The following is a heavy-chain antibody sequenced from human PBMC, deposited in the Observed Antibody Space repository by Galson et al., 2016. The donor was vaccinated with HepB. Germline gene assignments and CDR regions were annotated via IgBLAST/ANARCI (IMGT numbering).Heavy chain of an antibody. Sequence: SETLSLTCSVSGGSIRGFYWSWVRQPPGKGLEYIGYIYHNGKTNYNPSLARRVIISVDTSKNQFSLNLRSVTAADTAMYFCARTSRGSGDYYYYMDVWGKATTVTVSS. V-gene: IGHV4-59*01. CDR2: IYHNGKT. J-gene: IGHJ6*03. D-gene: IGHD3-10*01. CDR3: ARTSRGSGDYYYYMDV. CDR1: GGSIRGFY.